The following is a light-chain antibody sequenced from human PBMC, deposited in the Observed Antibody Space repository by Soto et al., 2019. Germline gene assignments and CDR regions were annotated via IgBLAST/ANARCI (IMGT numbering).Light chain of an antibody. CDR2: AAS. CDR3: QQYNTWPHT. V-gene: IGKV3-15*01. Sequence: EIVMTQSPATLSVSPGERATLSCRASQSVSSNLAWYQQKPGQAPRLLIYAASTRATDIPARFSGSGSGTEFTLIISSLQSEDFAVYYCQQYNTWPHTFGQGTKVEIK. CDR1: QSVSSN. J-gene: IGKJ1*01.